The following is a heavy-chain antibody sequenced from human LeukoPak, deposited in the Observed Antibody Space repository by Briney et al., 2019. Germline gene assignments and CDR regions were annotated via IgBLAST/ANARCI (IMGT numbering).Heavy chain of an antibody. Sequence: GGSLRLSCAASGFTFSSYSINWVRQAPGKGLEWVSSISSSSSYIYYADSVKGRFTISRDNAKNSLYLQMNSLRAEDTAVYYCAREADSCYDPGVVDYWGQGTLVTVSS. V-gene: IGHV3-21*01. CDR3: AREADSCYDPGVVDY. J-gene: IGHJ4*02. CDR1: GFTFSSYS. D-gene: IGHD5-12*01. CDR2: ISSSSSYI.